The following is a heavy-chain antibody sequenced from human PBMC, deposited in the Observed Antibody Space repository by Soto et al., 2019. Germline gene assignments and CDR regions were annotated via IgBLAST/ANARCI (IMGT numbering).Heavy chain of an antibody. CDR1: GGSVSSGGYY. V-gene: IGHV4-31*03. CDR2: IYYSGTT. CDR3: ARRALPQCINGVCYKDGFWDY. D-gene: IGHD2-8*01. Sequence: QVQLQESGPGLVKPSQTLSLTCTVSGGSVSSGGYYWSWIRQHPGTGLEWIGYIYYSGTTYFNPSPKGRASISLDTSKNEFSLKLTSVTAADTAVYYCARRALPQCINGVCYKDGFWDYWGQGALVTVSS. J-gene: IGHJ4*02.